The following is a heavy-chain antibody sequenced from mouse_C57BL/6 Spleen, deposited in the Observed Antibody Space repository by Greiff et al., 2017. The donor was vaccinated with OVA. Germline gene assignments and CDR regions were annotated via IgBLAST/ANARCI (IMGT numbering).Heavy chain of an antibody. V-gene: IGHV14-2*01. CDR1: GFNIKDYY. J-gene: IGHJ4*01. CDR2: IDPEDGET. D-gene: IGHD2-5*01. CDR3: AKYYSNYDYAMDY. Sequence: EVQGVESGAELVKPGASVKLSCTASGFNIKDYYMHWVKQRTEQGLEWIGRIDPEDGETKYAPKFQGKATITADTSSNTAYLQLSSLTSEDTAVYYCAKYYSNYDYAMDYWGQGTSVTVSS.